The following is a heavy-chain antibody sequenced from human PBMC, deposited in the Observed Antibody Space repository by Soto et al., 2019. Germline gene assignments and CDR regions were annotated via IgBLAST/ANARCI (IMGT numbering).Heavy chain of an antibody. CDR1: GYSFASQW. CDR2: IDLSESYT. V-gene: IGHV5-10-1*01. Sequence: PGESLKICCKVSGYSFASQWISWVRQVPGKGQEWMGRIDLSESYTTYNPSFQGHVTFSADKSITTAYLQWRSLEASDTATYYCATQGLTTYYFGYWGQGTLVTVSS. CDR3: ATQGLTTYYFGY. J-gene: IGHJ4*02.